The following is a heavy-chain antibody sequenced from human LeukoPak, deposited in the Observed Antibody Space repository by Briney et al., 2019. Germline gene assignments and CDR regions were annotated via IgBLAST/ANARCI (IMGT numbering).Heavy chain of an antibody. CDR3: ARESGTAPGRRVDY. Sequence: SGTPSDTPTHPLGSTSTYYLSSIRHPPGKGLEGMGHICCRGSTNYNTSLQSTVTISIDTSTNHLSLKLSSVNGADTAVYSCARESGTAPGRRVDYWGQGTLVTVSS. D-gene: IGHD6-13*01. V-gene: IGHV4-59*01. J-gene: IGHJ4*02. CDR2: ICCRGST. CDR1: LGSTSTYY.